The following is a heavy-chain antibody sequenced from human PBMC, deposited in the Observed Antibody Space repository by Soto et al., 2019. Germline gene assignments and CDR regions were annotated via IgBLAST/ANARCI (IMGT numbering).Heavy chain of an antibody. D-gene: IGHD3-22*01. J-gene: IGHJ4*02. CDR2: ISYDGSNE. CDR1: GFSFSSYA. V-gene: IGHV3-30-3*01. CDR3: VRVHHYYDSSGYFLNYFDH. Sequence: RLSCAASGFSFSSYAMHWVRQAPGKGLEWVTLISYDGSNEYYADSVKGRFTISRDNSKDMLYLQMNSLRPEDTAVYYCVRVHHYYDSSGYFLNYFDHWGQGTLVTVSS.